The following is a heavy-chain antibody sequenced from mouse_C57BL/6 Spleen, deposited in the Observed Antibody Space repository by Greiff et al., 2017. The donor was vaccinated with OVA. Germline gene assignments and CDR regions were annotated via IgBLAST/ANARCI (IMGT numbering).Heavy chain of an antibody. CDR1: GYAFSSSW. J-gene: IGHJ2*01. Sequence: VKLMESGPELVKPGASVKISCKASGYAFSSSWMNWVKQRPGKGLEWIGRIYPGDGDTNYNGKFKGKATLTADKSSSTAYMQLSSLTSEDSAVYFCARSPSGMGYYFDYWGQGTTLTVSS. V-gene: IGHV1-82*01. CDR2: IYPGDGDT. D-gene: IGHD4-1*01. CDR3: ARSPSGMGYYFDY.